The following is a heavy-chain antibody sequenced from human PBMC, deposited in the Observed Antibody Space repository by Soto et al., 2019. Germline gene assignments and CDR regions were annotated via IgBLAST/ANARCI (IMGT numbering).Heavy chain of an antibody. Sequence: EVQLLESGGGLVQPGGSLRLSCAVSGFTFSSYAMNWVRQAPGKGLEWVSVMRGSGHDTNYADSVKGRFTISRDNSKNTLYLQMNRLRVEDTAVYYCAKDAGLGRFDPWGQGTLVTVSS. V-gene: IGHV3-23*01. CDR1: GFTFSSYA. J-gene: IGHJ5*02. CDR3: AKDAGLGRFDP. D-gene: IGHD6-19*01. CDR2: MRGSGHDT.